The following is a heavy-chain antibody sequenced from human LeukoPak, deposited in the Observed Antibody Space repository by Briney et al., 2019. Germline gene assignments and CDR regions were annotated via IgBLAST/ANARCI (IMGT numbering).Heavy chain of an antibody. Sequence: PGGSLRLSCAASRFTFRNYAMHWVRQAPGKGLEWVAVISSDGTNKYYADSVKGRFTISRDNSKNTLYLQMNSPRAEDTAVYYCARGATNFDYWGQGTLVTVSS. CDR3: ARGATNFDY. V-gene: IGHV3-30*04. D-gene: IGHD3-16*01. J-gene: IGHJ4*02. CDR2: ISSDGTNK. CDR1: RFTFRNYA.